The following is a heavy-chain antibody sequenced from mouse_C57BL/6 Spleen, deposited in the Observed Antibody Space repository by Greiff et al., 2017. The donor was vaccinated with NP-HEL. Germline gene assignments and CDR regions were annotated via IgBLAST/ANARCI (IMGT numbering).Heavy chain of an antibody. CDR2: INPSTGGT. Sequence: VQLKQSGPELVKPGASVKISCKASGYSFTGYYMNWVKQSPEKSLEWIGEINPSTGGTTYNQKFKAKATLTVDKSSSTAYMQLKSLTSEDSAVYYCARRGYDYDVGFAYWGQGTLVTVSA. CDR3: ARRGYDYDVGFAY. D-gene: IGHD2-4*01. CDR1: GYSFTGYY. J-gene: IGHJ3*01. V-gene: IGHV1-42*01.